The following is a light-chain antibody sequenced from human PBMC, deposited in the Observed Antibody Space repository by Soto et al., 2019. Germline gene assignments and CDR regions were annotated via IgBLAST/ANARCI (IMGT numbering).Light chain of an antibody. Sequence: QTVLTQPPEITGTPGQRVTIPHTPSNANNGAGYDGPWYPQLPGTAPDFLFYGNSNRPSGVPDRFAGCRSVISASLAITGLQAEDEADYYSQSYDSRLSGSVFGTGTKVTVL. J-gene: IGLJ1*01. CDR1: NANNGAGYD. CDR2: GNS. V-gene: IGLV1-40*01. CDR3: QSYDSRLSGSV.